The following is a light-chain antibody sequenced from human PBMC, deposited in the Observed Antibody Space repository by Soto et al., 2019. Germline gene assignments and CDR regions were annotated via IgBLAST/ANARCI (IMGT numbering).Light chain of an antibody. CDR2: DAS. CDR1: QSIGST. V-gene: IGKV3-11*01. J-gene: IGKJ4*01. CDR3: QHRGNWPA. Sequence: EVVLTQSPAILSLSPGERATPCRASQSIGSTLAWYQQRSGQAPRLLIYDASSRATGLPGRISGSGSGTDFTLTISSLEVEDFAVYYCQHRGNWPAFGGGTKVEIK.